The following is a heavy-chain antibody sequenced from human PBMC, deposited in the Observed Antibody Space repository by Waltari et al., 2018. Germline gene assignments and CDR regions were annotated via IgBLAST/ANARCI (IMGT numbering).Heavy chain of an antibody. D-gene: IGHD3-10*01. CDR2: MKSDGRGT. J-gene: IGHJ4*02. V-gene: IGHV3-74*01. Sequence: EVQLVESGGGLVQPGGSLRLSCAASGFTFSSSWMHWVRQAPGKGLVECSRMKSDGRGTSYADSVKGRFTISIDNAKNTLYLQMNRRRAEDTAVYYCGRREGSVTMVRGIDYWGQGTLVTVSS. CDR3: GRREGSVTMVRGIDY. CDR1: GFTFSSSW.